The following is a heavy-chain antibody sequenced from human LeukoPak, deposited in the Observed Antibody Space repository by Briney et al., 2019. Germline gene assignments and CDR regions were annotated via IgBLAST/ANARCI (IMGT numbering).Heavy chain of an antibody. J-gene: IGHJ4*02. CDR1: GFTFSSYA. Sequence: SGGSLRLSCAASGFTFSSYAMSWVRQAPGKGLEWVSAISGSGGTTYYADSAKGRFTISRDNSKNTLYLQMNSLRAEDTAVYYCATSGSYNYWGQGTLVTVSS. CDR3: ATSGSYNY. V-gene: IGHV3-23*01. CDR2: ISGSGGTT. D-gene: IGHD1-26*01.